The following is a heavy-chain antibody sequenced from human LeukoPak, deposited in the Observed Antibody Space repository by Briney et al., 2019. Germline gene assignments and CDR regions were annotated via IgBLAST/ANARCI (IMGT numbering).Heavy chain of an antibody. D-gene: IGHD3-3*01. V-gene: IGHV3-23*01. CDR2: INGSGSFT. J-gene: IGHJ4*02. CDR1: GFTFSNYV. Sequence: PGGSLRLSCAASGFTFSNYVMGWVRQDPGKGLQWVSIINGSGSFTSYADSVKGRLTISRDNSKNTLYLQMNSLRAEDTAVYYCAKDRIGVVIDYWGQGTLVTGSS. CDR3: AKDRIGVVIDY.